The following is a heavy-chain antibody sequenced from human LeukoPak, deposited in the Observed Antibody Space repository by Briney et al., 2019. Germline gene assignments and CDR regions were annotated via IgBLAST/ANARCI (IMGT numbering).Heavy chain of an antibody. CDR1: GFTFSSYA. CDR3: AKDQVGFWSGDAY. J-gene: IGHJ4*02. V-gene: IGHV3-23*01. CDR2: ISGSGGST. D-gene: IGHD3-3*01. Sequence: GGSLRLSCAASGFTFSSYAMSWVRQAPGKGLEWVSAISGSGGSTYYADSVKGRFTISRDNSKNTLYLQMNSLRAEATAVYYCAKDQVGFWSGDAYWGQGTPVTVSS.